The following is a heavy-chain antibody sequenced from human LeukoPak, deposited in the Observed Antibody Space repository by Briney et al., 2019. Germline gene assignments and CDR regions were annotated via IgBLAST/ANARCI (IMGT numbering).Heavy chain of an antibody. CDR3: ARMMSIPVAGHRPLFDY. V-gene: IGHV1-18*01. CDR1: GCTLTHYR. J-gene: IGHJ4*02. CDR2: IRAYNGNT. Sequence: GSVKGSCQASGCTLTHYRINWVRQAPGRGGEGMGLIRAYNGNTNYAQKLQDRVTMTTDTSTSTAYMELRSLRSDDTAIYYCARMMSIPVAGHRPLFDYWGQGTLVTVSS. D-gene: IGHD6-19*01.